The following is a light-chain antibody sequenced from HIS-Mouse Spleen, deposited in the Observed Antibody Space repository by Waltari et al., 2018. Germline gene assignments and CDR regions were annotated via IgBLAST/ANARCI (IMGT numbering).Light chain of an antibody. CDR3: YSTDSSGNHRRV. Sequence: SYELTQPPSVSVSPGQTARITCSGDALPKKYAYWYQQKSGQAPVLVIYEDSKRPSGIPERFAGSSSVTMATFTISGAQVEDEADYYCYSTDSSGNHRRVFGGGTKLTVL. V-gene: IGLV3-10*01. CDR1: ALPKKY. CDR2: EDS. J-gene: IGLJ3*02.